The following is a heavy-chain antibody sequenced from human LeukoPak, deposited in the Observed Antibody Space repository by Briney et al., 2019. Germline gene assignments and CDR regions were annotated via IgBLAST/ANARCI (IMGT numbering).Heavy chain of an antibody. CDR1: GGSISSYY. CDR3: ARAQYYYDSSGYYPYYFDY. CDR2: IYYSGST. V-gene: IGHV4-59*01. Sequence: SETLSLTCTVSGGSISSYYWSWIRQPPGKGLEWNGYIYYSGSTNYNPSLKSRVAISVDTSKNQFSLKLSSVTAADTAVYYCARAQYYYDSSGYYPYYFDYWGQGTLVTVSS. D-gene: IGHD3-22*01. J-gene: IGHJ4*02.